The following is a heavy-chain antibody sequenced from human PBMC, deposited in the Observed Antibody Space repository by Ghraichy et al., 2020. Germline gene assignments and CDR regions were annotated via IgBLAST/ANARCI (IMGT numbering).Heavy chain of an antibody. V-gene: IGHV4-39*01. CDR2: IYYSGST. CDR1: GGSISSSSYY. CDR3: ARHYCSSTSCPFDY. D-gene: IGHD2-2*01. J-gene: IGHJ4*02. Sequence: ETLSLTCTVSGGSISSSSYYWGWIRQPPGKGLEWIGSIYYSGSTYYNPSLKSRVTISVDTSKNQFSLKLSSVTAADTAVYYCARHYCSSTSCPFDYWGQGTLVTVSS.